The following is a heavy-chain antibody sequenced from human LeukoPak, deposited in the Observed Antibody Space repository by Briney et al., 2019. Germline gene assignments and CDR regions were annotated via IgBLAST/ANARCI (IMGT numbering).Heavy chain of an antibody. V-gene: IGHV1-8*01. D-gene: IGHD1-26*01. CDR2: MNPNSGNT. J-gene: IGHJ4*02. Sequence: SVKVSCKASGYTFTSYDINWVRQAAGQGLEGMGWMNPNSGNTGYPQKFRGRVTMNRTTSISTAYMGLGSLGSEDTAVYDCARGGGSYPFDYWGQGTLVTVSS. CDR1: GYTFTSYD. CDR3: ARGGGSYPFDY.